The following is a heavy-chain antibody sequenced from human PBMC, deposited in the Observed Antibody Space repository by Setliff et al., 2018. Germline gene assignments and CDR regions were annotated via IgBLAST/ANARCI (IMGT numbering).Heavy chain of an antibody. CDR3: ARAPGTVVVPASRSAFDI. V-gene: IGHV1-18*04. CDR1: PYSFSGYY. CDR2: ISAYNGYI. Sequence: ASVKVSCKTSPYSFSGYYIHWVRQAPGQGLEWMGWISAYNGYIIYAQKLQGRVTMTTDTSTSTAYMEVRSLRSDDTAVYYCARAPGTVVVPASRSAFDIWGQGTMVTVSS. D-gene: IGHD2-2*01. J-gene: IGHJ3*02.